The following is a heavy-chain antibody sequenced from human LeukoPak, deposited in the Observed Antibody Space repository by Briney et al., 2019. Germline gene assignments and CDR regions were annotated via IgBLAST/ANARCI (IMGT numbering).Heavy chain of an antibody. CDR1: GGSISSYY. CDR2: IYYSGST. Sequence: SETLSLTCTVSGGSISSYYWSWIRQPPGKGLEWIGYIYYSGSTNYNPSLKSRVTISVDTSKNQFSLKLSSVTAADTAVYYCARYYDILTGLSDAFDIWGQGTMVTVSS. J-gene: IGHJ3*02. V-gene: IGHV4-59*08. CDR3: ARYYDILTGLSDAFDI. D-gene: IGHD3-9*01.